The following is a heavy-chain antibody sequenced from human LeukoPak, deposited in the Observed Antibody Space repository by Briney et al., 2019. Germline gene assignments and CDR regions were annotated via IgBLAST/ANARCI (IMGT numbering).Heavy chain of an antibody. Sequence: GASVKVSCKASRYTFTSYYMHWVRQAPGQGLEWMGIINPSGGSTSYAQKFQGRVTMTRDTSTSTVYMELSSLRSEDTAVYYCARVAYDYVWGSYSHYFDYWGQGTLVTVSS. CDR3: ARVAYDYVWGSYSHYFDY. J-gene: IGHJ4*02. CDR1: RYTFTSYY. CDR2: INPSGGST. V-gene: IGHV1-46*01. D-gene: IGHD3-16*01.